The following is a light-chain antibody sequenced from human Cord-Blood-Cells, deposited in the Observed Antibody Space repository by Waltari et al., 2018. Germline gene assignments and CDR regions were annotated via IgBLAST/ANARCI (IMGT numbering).Light chain of an antibody. CDR2: CAS. Sequence: EIVMTQPPATLSVSPGESATLSCRSSQSVSSNLAWYQQKPAQAPRLLIYCASTRATGIPARISGSGSGTEFTLTISSLQHQEYVTDYCRQSYSTPPLTFGGGTKVEIK. J-gene: IGKJ4*01. CDR3: RQSYSTPPLT. CDR1: QSVSSN. V-gene: IGKV3-15*01.